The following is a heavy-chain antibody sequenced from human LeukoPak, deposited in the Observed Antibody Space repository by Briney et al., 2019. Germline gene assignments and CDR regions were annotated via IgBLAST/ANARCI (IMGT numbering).Heavy chain of an antibody. CDR1: GYTFTSYD. V-gene: IGHV1-8*03. Sequence: ASVKVSCKASGYTFTSYDINWLRQATEQGLEWMGWMNPNSGNTGYAQKFQGRVTITRNTSISTAYMELSSLRSEDTAVYYCARVVRFLEWSRPCPYYYMDVWGKGTTVTVSS. J-gene: IGHJ6*03. CDR2: MNPNSGNT. D-gene: IGHD3-3*01. CDR3: ARVVRFLEWSRPCPYYYMDV.